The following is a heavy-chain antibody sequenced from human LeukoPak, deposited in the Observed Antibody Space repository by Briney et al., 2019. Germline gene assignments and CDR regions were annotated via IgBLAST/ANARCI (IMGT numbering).Heavy chain of an antibody. J-gene: IGHJ1*01. Sequence: GGSLRLSCAASGFTFSSYGMHWVRQAPGKGLEWVSSISSRSTYRYYADSVKGRFTISRDNAKNSLCLQMNSLRAEDTAVYYCARDMTTATTCYLQHWGQGTLVTVSS. CDR2: ISSRSTYR. D-gene: IGHD4-17*01. CDR1: GFTFSSYG. V-gene: IGHV3-21*06. CDR3: ARDMTTATTCYLQH.